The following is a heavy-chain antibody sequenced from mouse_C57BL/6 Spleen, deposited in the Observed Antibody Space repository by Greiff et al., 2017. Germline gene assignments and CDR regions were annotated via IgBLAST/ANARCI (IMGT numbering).Heavy chain of an antibody. CDR3: ARERVTTVVPYWYFDV. D-gene: IGHD1-1*01. CDR1: GYAFTNYL. V-gene: IGHV1-54*01. J-gene: IGHJ1*03. CDR2: INPGSGGT. Sequence: QVQLQQSGAELVRPGTSVKVSCKASGYAFTNYLIEWVKQRPGQGLEWIGVINPGSGGTNYNEKFKGKATLTADKSSSTAYMQLSSLTSEDSAGYFCARERVTTVVPYWYFDVWGTGTTVTVSS.